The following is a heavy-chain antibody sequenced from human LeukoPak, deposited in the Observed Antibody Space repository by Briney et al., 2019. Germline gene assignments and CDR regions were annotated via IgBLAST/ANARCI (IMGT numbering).Heavy chain of an antibody. CDR3: ARDPSIAAADYYFDY. CDR1: GYTFTGYY. D-gene: IGHD6-13*01. J-gene: IGHJ4*02. V-gene: IGHV1-2*02. CDR2: INPNSGGT. Sequence: ASVKVSCKASGYTFTGYYMHWVRQAPGQGLEWMGWINPNSGGTNYAQKFQGRVTMTRDTSISTAYMELSRLRSDDTAVYYCARDPSIAAADYYFDYWGQGTLVTVSS.